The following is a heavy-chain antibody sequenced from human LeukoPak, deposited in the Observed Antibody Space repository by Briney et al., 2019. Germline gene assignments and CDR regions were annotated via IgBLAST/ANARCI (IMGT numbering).Heavy chain of an antibody. CDR3: ARAKWLRLLLLLDY. CDR1: GFTFSNYG. Sequence: GRSLRLSCAASGFTFSNYGMHWVRQAPGKGLEWVAAISYDGSNKFYADSVKGRFTISRDNSENTLFLQMNSLRPEDTAVYYCARAKWLRLLLLLDYWGQGTLVTVSS. CDR2: ISYDGSNK. D-gene: IGHD5-12*01. V-gene: IGHV3-30*03. J-gene: IGHJ4*02.